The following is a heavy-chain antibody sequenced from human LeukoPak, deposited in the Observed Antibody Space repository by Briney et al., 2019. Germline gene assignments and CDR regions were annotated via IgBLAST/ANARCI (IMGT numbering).Heavy chain of an antibody. J-gene: IGHJ2*01. CDR2: VHDTGST. D-gene: IGHD1-26*01. CDR3: ARGSTDVYWYLDV. V-gene: IGHV4-59*02. Sequence: SETLSLTCIVSGSSVSTFYWSWLWQSPGTGLEWIGFVHDTGSTAYNPSLKSRVTISETSKNQLSLMLTSATAADTAMYYCARGSTDVYWYLDVWGRGTLVTISS. CDR1: GSSVSTFY.